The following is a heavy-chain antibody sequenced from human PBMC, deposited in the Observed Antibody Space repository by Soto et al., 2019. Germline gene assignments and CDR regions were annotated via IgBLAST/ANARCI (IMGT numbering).Heavy chain of an antibody. J-gene: IGHJ4*02. V-gene: IGHV4-4*02. CDR1: GGSISSSNW. Sequence: KPSETLSLTCVVSGGSISSSNWWSWVRQPPGKGLEWIGEIYHTGTTNYDPPLRSRVTISVDKSKNQFSLRLTSVTAADTAIYYCARYYYGAGSYSDYWGPGTLVTVSS. D-gene: IGHD3-10*01. CDR3: ARYYYGAGSYSDY. CDR2: IYHTGTT.